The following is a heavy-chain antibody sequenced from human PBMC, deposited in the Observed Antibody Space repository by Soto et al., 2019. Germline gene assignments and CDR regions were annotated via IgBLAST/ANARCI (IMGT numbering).Heavy chain of an antibody. Sequence: PGGSLRLSCAASGFTFSSYAMSWVRQAPGKGLEWVSAISGSGGSTYYVDSVKGRFTISRDNSKNTLYLQMNSLRAEDTAVYYCGKGNLSFRVTTGYDYWSQGTLVTVSS. J-gene: IGHJ4*02. CDR2: ISGSGGST. CDR3: GKGNLSFRVTTGYDY. D-gene: IGHD2-21*02. CDR1: GFTFSSYA. V-gene: IGHV3-23*01.